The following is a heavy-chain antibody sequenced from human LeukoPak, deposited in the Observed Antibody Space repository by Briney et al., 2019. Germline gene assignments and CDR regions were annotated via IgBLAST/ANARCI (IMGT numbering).Heavy chain of an antibody. V-gene: IGHV4-31*11. J-gene: IGHJ5*02. Sequence: PSETLSLTCAISGGSFSGYYWSWIRQHPGKGLEWIGYIYYSGRTYYNTSLKSRVTISVDTSKNQFSLKLSSVTAADTAVYYCARQRIVVVAAPWFDPWGQGTLVTVSS. CDR2: IYYSGRT. CDR1: GGSFSGYY. D-gene: IGHD2-15*01. CDR3: ARQRIVVVAAPWFDP.